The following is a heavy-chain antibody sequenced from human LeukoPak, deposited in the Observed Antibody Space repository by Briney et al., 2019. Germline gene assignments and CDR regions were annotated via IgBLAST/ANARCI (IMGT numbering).Heavy chain of an antibody. CDR2: IYYSGST. D-gene: IGHD3-22*01. CDR1: DGSISSSSYY. J-gene: IGHJ4*02. Sequence: PSETLSLTCTVSDGSISSSSYYWGWIRQPPGKGLEWIGSIYYSGSTYYNPSLKSRVTISVDTSKNQFSLKLSSVTAADTAVYYCARLTYYYGSSGYYYDYWGQGTLVTVSS. V-gene: IGHV4-39*01. CDR3: ARLTYYYGSSGYYYDY.